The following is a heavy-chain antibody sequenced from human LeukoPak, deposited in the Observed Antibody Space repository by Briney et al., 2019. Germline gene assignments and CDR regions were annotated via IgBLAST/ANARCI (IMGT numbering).Heavy chain of an antibody. CDR1: GFTFGSCA. CDR3: AKDVRGYNRPFDY. V-gene: IGHV3-23*01. Sequence: GGSLRLSCAASGFTFGSCAMNWVRQAPGKGLEWLSSINGSGANTYYADSVEGRFTISRDNSQNTLYLRMNSLRAEDTAVYYCAKDVRGYNRPFDYWGQGTLVTVSS. D-gene: IGHD3-10*02. J-gene: IGHJ4*02. CDR2: INGSGANT.